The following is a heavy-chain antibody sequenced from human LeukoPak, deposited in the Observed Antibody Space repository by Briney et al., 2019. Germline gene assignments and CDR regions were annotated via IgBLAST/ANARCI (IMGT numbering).Heavy chain of an antibody. CDR2: IYYSGST. D-gene: IGHD2-2*01. J-gene: IGHJ4*02. V-gene: IGHV4-59*08. Sequence: PSETLSLTCTVSGGSISSYYWSWIRQPPGKGLEWIGYIYYSGSTNCNPSLKSRVTISVDTSKNQFSLKLSSVTAADTAVYYCATGRSSTRIDYWGQGTLVTVSS. CDR1: GGSISSYY. CDR3: ATGRSSTRIDY.